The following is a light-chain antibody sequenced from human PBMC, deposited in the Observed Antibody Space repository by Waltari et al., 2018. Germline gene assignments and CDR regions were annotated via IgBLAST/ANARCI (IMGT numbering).Light chain of an antibody. V-gene: IGLV1-51*01. CDR1: SPHFGNNS. CDR2: DNN. CDR3: GTWDSSLRGGV. J-gene: IGLJ2*01. Sequence: QSVLTQPPSVAAAPGQQVTIPCSGSSPHFGNNSVAWYQQFPGTAPKLLIYDNNKRPSGIPDRFSGSKSGTSATLGITGLQTGDEADYYCGTWDSSLRGGVFGGGTKLTVL.